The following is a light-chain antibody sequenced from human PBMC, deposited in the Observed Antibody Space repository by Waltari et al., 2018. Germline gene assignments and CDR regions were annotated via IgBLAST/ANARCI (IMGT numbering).Light chain of an antibody. CDR2: DVT. CDR3: CSYAGSVV. Sequence: QSALTQPRSVSASPGQSVTISCTATTSAVGSYKYVSWYQHHPGKAPKLMIYDVTKRPSGVPDRFSGSKSGNTASLTISGLQAEDEADYYCCSYAGSVVFGGGTKVTVL. CDR1: TSAVGSYKY. J-gene: IGLJ3*02. V-gene: IGLV2-11*01.